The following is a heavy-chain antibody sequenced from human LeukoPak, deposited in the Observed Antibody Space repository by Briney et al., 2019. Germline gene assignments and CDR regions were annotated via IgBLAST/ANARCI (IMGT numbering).Heavy chain of an antibody. CDR3: ARAPYYYDSSGLNRYYFDY. Sequence: SVKVSCKASGGTFSSYAISWVRQGPGQGLEWMGGIIPIFGTANYAQKFQGRVTITTDESTSTAYMELSSLRSEDTAVYYCARAPYYYDSSGLNRYYFDYWGQGTLVTVSS. D-gene: IGHD3-22*01. CDR2: IIPIFGTA. V-gene: IGHV1-69*05. J-gene: IGHJ4*02. CDR1: GGTFSSYA.